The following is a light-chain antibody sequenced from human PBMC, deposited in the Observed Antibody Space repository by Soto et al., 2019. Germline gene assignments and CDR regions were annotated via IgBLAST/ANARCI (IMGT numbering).Light chain of an antibody. J-gene: IGLJ1*01. V-gene: IGLV1-40*01. Sequence: QSVLTQPPSVSGAPGQRVTISCTGSSSNIGAGYDVHWYQQLPGTAPKLLIDGNSNRPSGVPDRFSGSKSGTSASLAITGLQVEDEADYYCQSYDSSLSGYVFGTGTKLTVL. CDR2: GNS. CDR1: SSNIGAGYD. CDR3: QSYDSSLSGYV.